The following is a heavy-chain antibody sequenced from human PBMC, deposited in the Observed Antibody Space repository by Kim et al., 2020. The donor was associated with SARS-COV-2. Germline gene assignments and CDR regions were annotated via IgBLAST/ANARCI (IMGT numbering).Heavy chain of an antibody. D-gene: IGHD2-8*02. CDR3: ASPAGGLPFDY. J-gene: IGHJ4*02. V-gene: IGHV3-21*01. CDR2: ISSSSSYI. CDR1: GFTFSSYS. Sequence: GGSLRLSCAASGFTFSSYSMNWVRQAPGKGLEWVSSISSSSSYIYYADSVKGRFTISRDNAKNSLYLQMNSLRAEDTAVYYCASPAGGLPFDYWGQGTLVTVSS.